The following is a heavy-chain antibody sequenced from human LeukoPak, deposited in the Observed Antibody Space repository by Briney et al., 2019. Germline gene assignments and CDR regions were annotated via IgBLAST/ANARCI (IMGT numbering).Heavy chain of an antibody. CDR3: ATYTRWVAGDV. CDR2: VNPDGSEK. D-gene: IGHD3-16*01. J-gene: IGHJ6*02. V-gene: IGHV3-7*01. Sequence: GRTPCLSCAVSVFTPSDSWMSWVREAPGTGVGWVHYVNPDGSEKDYVVSVKGRFTISRDNAGNSLFLQMSSLRAEDTAVYDCATYTRWVAGDVWGHGTTVTVSS. CDR1: VFTPSDSW.